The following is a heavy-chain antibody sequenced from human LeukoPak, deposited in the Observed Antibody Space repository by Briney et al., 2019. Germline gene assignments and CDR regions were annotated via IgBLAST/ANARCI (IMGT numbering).Heavy chain of an antibody. V-gene: IGHV1-58*01. Sequence: ASVKVSCKASGFTITSSAVQWVRQTRGQRLEWIGWIVVGSGNTNYAQKFQERVTITRDMSTSTAYMELSSLRSEDTAVYYCAAQESGYSFLSFDYWGQGTLVTVSS. D-gene: IGHD3-3*01. CDR1: GFTITSSA. J-gene: IGHJ4*02. CDR3: AAQESGYSFLSFDY. CDR2: IVVGSGNT.